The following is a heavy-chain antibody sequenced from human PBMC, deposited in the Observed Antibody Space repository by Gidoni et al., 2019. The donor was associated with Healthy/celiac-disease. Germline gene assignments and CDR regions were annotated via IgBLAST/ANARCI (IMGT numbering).Heavy chain of an antibody. D-gene: IGHD3-9*01. CDR2: ISYDGSNK. CDR3: AKSRLVIDY. Sequence: QVQLVESGGGVVQPGRSLRLSCAASGFTFSSYGMHWVRQAPGKGLEWVAVISYDGSNKYYADSVKGRFTISRDNSKNTLYLQMNSLRAEDTAVYYCAKSRLVIDYWGQGTLVTVSS. V-gene: IGHV3-30*18. J-gene: IGHJ4*02. CDR1: GFTFSSYG.